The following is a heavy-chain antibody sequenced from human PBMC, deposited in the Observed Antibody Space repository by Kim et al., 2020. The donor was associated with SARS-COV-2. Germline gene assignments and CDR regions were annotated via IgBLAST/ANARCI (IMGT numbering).Heavy chain of an antibody. D-gene: IGHD3-9*01. J-gene: IGHJ5*02. V-gene: IGHV3-9*01. CDR1: GFTFGDYA. Sequence: GGSLRLSCAASGFTFGDYAMHWVRQAPGKGLEWVSGISWNSGSIGYADSVKGRFTISRDNAKNSLYLQMNSLRAEDTALYYCAKGNPYDILGNWFDPWGQGTLVTVSS. CDR2: ISWNSGSI. CDR3: AKGNPYDILGNWFDP.